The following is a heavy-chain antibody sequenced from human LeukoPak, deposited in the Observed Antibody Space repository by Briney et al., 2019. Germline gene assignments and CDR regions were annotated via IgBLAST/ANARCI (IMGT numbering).Heavy chain of an antibody. J-gene: IGHJ3*02. CDR2: ISAYNDNT. Sequence: EASVKVSCKASGYTFTSYGISWVRQAPGQGLEWMGWISAYNDNTNNAQKFQGRVTMTTDTSTSTAYMELKSLRSDDTAVYYCARDMGYCSGGSWPHNAFDIWGQGTMVTVS. V-gene: IGHV1-18*01. CDR3: ARDMGYCSGGSWPHNAFDI. D-gene: IGHD2-15*01. CDR1: GYTFTSYG.